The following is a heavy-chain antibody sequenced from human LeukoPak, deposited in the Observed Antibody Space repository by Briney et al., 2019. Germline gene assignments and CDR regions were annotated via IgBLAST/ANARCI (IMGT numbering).Heavy chain of an antibody. V-gene: IGHV3-23*01. CDR2: ISGSGGST. CDR1: GFTFSSYA. J-gene: IGHJ4*02. Sequence: GGSLRLSCAASGFTFSSYAMSWVRQAPGKGLEWVSAISGSGGSTYYADSVKGRFTISRDNSQNTVYLQMNSLRGEDTAVYYCAKETLGGIADNYFDYWGQGTLVTVSS. D-gene: IGHD1-26*01. CDR3: AKETLGGIADNYFDY.